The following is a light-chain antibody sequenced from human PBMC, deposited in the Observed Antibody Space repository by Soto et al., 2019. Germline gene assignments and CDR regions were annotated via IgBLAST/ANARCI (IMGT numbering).Light chain of an antibody. CDR1: QSVSSSY. J-gene: IGKJ4*01. Sequence: ELVLTQSPGTLSLSPGERATLSCRASQSVSSSYLAWYQQKPGQAPRLLIYGASSRATGIPDRFSGSGSGTDFTLTISRLEPEDFAVYYCQQYGSSRLTFGGGTKVDI. CDR3: QQYGSSRLT. V-gene: IGKV3-20*01. CDR2: GAS.